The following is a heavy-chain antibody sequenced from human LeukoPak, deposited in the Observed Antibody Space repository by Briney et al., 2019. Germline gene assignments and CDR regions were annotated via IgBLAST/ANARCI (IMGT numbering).Heavy chain of an antibody. J-gene: IGHJ4*02. CDR1: GFTSSNNW. CDR2: INSDGRTT. Sequence: PGGSLRLSCAAPGFTSSNNWMHWVRQAPGKGLVWVSRINSDGRTTTYADSVKGRFTISRDNAKNTLYLQMNSLRAEDTAVYYCAMIKEGWGQGTLVTVSS. CDR3: AMIKEG. D-gene: IGHD3-22*01. V-gene: IGHV3-74*01.